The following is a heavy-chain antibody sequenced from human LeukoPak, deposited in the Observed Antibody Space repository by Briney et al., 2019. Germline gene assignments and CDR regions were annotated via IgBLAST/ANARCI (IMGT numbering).Heavy chain of an antibody. J-gene: IGHJ3*02. CDR3: ARVRDGYNDAYDI. CDR2: ISYDGSNK. CDR1: GFTLSSYA. V-gene: IGHV3-30*04. D-gene: IGHD5-24*01. Sequence: GRSLRLSCAASGFTLSSYAMHWVRQAPGKGLEWVAVISYDGSNKWDADSVKGRFTISRDNSKNTLYLQMNSLRAEDTAVYYCARVRDGYNDAYDIWGQGTMVTVTS.